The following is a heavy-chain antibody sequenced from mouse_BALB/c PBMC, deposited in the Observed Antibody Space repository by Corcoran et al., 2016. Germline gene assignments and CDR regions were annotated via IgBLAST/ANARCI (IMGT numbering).Heavy chain of an antibody. CDR2: INPNIGGT. CDR3: ARERYEYSFAY. J-gene: IGHJ3*01. D-gene: IGHD2-4*01. V-gene: IGHV1-18*01. Sequence: EVQLQQSGPELVKPGASVKISCKTSGYTFTEYTMHWVKQSHGKSLEWIGEINPNIGGTSYNQKFKGKATLTVDKSSSTAYMELRSLTSEDSAVYYCARERYEYSFAYWGEGTLVNVSA. CDR1: GYTFTEYT.